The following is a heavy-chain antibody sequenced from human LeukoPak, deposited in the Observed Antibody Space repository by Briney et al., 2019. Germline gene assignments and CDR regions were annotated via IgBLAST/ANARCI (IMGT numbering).Heavy chain of an antibody. Sequence: SETLSLTCTVSGGSISSYYWTWIRQPAGRGLEWIGHISTLGSTNYNPSLKSRVSMSVDTSNYHFSLKLTFVTAADTAIYYCARVAQYLVGASSTAFFEYWGQGTLVTVSS. V-gene: IGHV4-4*07. CDR1: GGSISSYY. D-gene: IGHD1-26*01. CDR2: ISTLGST. CDR3: ARVAQYLVGASSTAFFEY. J-gene: IGHJ4*02.